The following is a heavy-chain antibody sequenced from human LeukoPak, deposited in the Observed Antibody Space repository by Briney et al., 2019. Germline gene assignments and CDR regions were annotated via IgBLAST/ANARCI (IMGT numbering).Heavy chain of an antibody. CDR1: GGSISSGGYY. CDR3: ARDDIAAAGKAY. J-gene: IGHJ4*02. V-gene: IGHV4-39*07. CDR2: IYYSGST. Sequence: SETLSLTCTVSGGSISSGGYYWGWIRQPPGKGLEWIGSIYYSGSTYYNPSLKSRVTISVDTSKNQFSLKLSSVTAADTAVYYCARDDIAAAGKAYWGQGTLVTVSS. D-gene: IGHD6-13*01.